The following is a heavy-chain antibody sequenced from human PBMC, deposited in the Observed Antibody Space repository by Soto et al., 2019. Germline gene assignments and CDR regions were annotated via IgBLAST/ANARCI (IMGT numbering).Heavy chain of an antibody. Sequence: SQTLSLTCAISGDSVSSNSAAWNWIRQSPSRGLEWLGRTYYRSKWYNDYAVSVKSRITINPDTSTSTAYMELRSLRSDDTAVYYCASRDGSGSYYRGMDVWGQGTTVTVSS. CDR3: ASRDGSGSYYRGMDV. CDR1: GDSVSSNSAA. CDR2: TYYRSKWYN. J-gene: IGHJ6*02. D-gene: IGHD3-10*01. V-gene: IGHV6-1*01.